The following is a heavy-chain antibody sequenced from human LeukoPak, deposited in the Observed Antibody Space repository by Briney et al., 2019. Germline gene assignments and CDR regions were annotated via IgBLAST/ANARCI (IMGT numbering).Heavy chain of an antibody. Sequence: ASVNVSCKASGYTFTGYYMHWVRPAPGQGLEWMGWINPNSGGTNYAQKFQGRVTMTRDTSISTAYMELSRLRSDDTAVYYCARDPRYGYYDSSGYSAAFDYWGQGTLVTVSS. D-gene: IGHD3-22*01. CDR2: INPNSGGT. CDR3: ARDPRYGYYDSSGYSAAFDY. J-gene: IGHJ4*02. CDR1: GYTFTGYY. V-gene: IGHV1-2*02.